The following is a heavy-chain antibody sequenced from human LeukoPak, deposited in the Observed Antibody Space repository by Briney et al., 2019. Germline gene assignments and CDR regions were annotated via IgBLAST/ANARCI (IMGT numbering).Heavy chain of an antibody. V-gene: IGHV4-34*01. CDR1: GFTFSSYW. CDR3: ARDGGNPLTLYYYDSSGYYGY. Sequence: GSLRLSCAASGFTFSSYWMSWIRQPPGKGLEWIGEINHSGSTNYNPSLKSRVTISVDTSKNQFSLKLSSATAADTAVYYCARDGGNPLTLYYYDSSGYYGYWGQGTLVTVSS. J-gene: IGHJ4*02. CDR2: INHSGST. D-gene: IGHD3-22*01.